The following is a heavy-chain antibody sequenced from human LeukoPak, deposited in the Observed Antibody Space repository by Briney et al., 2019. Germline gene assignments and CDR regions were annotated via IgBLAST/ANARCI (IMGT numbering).Heavy chain of an antibody. J-gene: IGHJ4*02. CDR1: GGTFSSYA. Sequence: EASVKVSCKASGGTFSSYAISWVRQAPGQGLEWMGRIIPILGIANYAQKFQGRVTITADKSTSTAYMELSSLRSEDTAVYYCARRQKVAYYYDSSGYYSPWGQGTLVTVSS. CDR2: IIPILGIA. V-gene: IGHV1-69*04. D-gene: IGHD3-22*01. CDR3: ARRQKVAYYYDSSGYYSP.